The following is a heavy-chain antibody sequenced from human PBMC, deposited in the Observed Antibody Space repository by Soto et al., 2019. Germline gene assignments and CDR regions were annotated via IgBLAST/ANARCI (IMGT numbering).Heavy chain of an antibody. D-gene: IGHD1-26*01. Sequence: EVQLVESGGGLVQPGGSLRLSCAASGFTFSSYWMHWVRQAPGKGLVWVSRSNSDGNRTSYADSVKGRFTISRDNAKNTLYLQMNRLRAEDTAVYSCVRASPSGSAFLDYWGQGTLVTVSS. CDR3: VRASPSGSAFLDY. V-gene: IGHV3-74*01. J-gene: IGHJ4*02. CDR2: SNSDGNRT. CDR1: GFTFSSYW.